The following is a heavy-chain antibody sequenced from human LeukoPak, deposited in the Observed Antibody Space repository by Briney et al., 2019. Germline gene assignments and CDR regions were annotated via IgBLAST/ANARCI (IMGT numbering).Heavy chain of an antibody. CDR3: ARSTSGDILTGYYTLDY. CDR1: GGSFSGYY. V-gene: IGHV4-59*01. J-gene: IGHJ4*02. Sequence: SETLSLTCAVYGGSFSGYYWSWIRQPPGKGLEWIGYIYYSGSTNYNPSLKSRVTISVDTSKNQFSLKLSSVTAADTAVYYCARSTSGDILTGYYTLDYWGQGTLVTVSS. D-gene: IGHD3-9*01. CDR2: IYYSGST.